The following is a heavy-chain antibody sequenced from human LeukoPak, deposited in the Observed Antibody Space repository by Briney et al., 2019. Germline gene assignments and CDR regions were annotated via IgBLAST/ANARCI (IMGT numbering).Heavy chain of an antibody. CDR2: ISWNSGSI. J-gene: IGHJ6*02. V-gene: IGHV3-9*01. CDR1: GFTFDDYA. D-gene: IGHD2-8*01. Sequence: GGSLRLSCAASGFTFDDYAMHWVRQAPGKGLEWVSGISWNSGSIGYADSVKGRFTISRDNAKNSLYLQMNSLRAEDTALYYCAKALMKGYYYYGMDVWDQGTTVTVSS. CDR3: AKALMKGYYYYGMDV.